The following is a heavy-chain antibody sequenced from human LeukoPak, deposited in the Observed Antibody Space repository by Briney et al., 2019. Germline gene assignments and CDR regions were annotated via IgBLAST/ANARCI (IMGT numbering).Heavy chain of an antibody. CDR1: GFSFSNYG. D-gene: IGHD6-13*01. V-gene: IGHV3-30*18. Sequence: GRSLRLSCVGSGFSFSNYGMHWVRQAPGKGLEWVAVISDDASHKYYADSVKGRFTISRDNSKNTLYLQVDSLSLEDTAVFYCAKNREGYSKLDWGQGTLVTVSS. J-gene: IGHJ4*02. CDR3: AKNREGYSKLD. CDR2: ISDDASHK.